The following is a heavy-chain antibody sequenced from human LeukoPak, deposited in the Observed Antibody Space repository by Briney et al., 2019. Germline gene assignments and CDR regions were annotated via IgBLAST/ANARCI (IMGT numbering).Heavy chain of an antibody. D-gene: IGHD5-18*01. V-gene: IGHV3-7*03. CDR2: IKHDEIEK. CDR3: ARDTGALVTHFDY. Sequence: GRSLRLSCAASGLTFSSYWMSWVRQAPGKGLEWVANIKHDEIEKYHVDSVKGRFTISRDNAKNSLYLQMNSLRAEDTAVYYCARDTGALVTHFDYWGQGTLVTVSS. J-gene: IGHJ4*02. CDR1: GLTFSSYW.